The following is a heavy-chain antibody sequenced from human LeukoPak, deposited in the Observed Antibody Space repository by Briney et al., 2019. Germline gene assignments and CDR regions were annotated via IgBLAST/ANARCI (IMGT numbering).Heavy chain of an antibody. Sequence: GGSLRLSCAASGFTFSSYAMHWVRQAPGKGLEWVAVISYDGSNKYYADSVKGRFTISRDDSKNTLYLQMNSLKTEDTAVYYCTTAGRLIAVARGWVDYWGQGTLVTVSS. CDR1: GFTFSSYA. CDR3: TTAGRLIAVARGWVDY. V-gene: IGHV3-30-3*01. CDR2: ISYDGSNK. J-gene: IGHJ4*02. D-gene: IGHD6-19*01.